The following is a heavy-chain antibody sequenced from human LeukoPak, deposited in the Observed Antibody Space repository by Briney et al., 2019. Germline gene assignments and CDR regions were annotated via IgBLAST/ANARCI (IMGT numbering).Heavy chain of an antibody. D-gene: IGHD4-17*01. CDR3: ASVDGRRDDYGDYVDYYYGMDV. CDR1: GGTFSSYA. CDR2: IIPIFGTA. V-gene: IGHV1-69*01. Sequence: SVKVSCKASGGTFSSYAISWVRQAPGQGLEWMGGIIPIFGTANYAQKFQGRVTITADESTSTAYMELSSLRSEDTAVYYCASVDGRRDDYGDYVDYYYGMDVWGKGTTVTVSS. J-gene: IGHJ6*04.